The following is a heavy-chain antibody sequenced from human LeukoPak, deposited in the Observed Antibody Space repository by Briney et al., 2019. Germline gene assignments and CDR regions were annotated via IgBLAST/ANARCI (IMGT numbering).Heavy chain of an antibody. CDR3: AKARSPYCSSTSCSDY. Sequence: GGSLRLSCAASEFTFSSYSMNWVRQAPGKGLEWVSYISSSSSTIYYADSVKGRFTISRDNAKNSLYLQMNSLRAEDTAVYYCAKARSPYCSSTSCSDYWGQGTLVTVSS. CDR1: EFTFSSYS. CDR2: ISSSSSTI. J-gene: IGHJ4*02. V-gene: IGHV3-48*04. D-gene: IGHD2-2*01.